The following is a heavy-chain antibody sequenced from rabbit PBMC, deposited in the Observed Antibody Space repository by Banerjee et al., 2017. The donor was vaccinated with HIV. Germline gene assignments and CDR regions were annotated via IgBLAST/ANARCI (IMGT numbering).Heavy chain of an antibody. CDR1: GIDFSSGYD. J-gene: IGHJ6*01. V-gene: IGHV1S40*01. CDR3: ASDTTDSIYAYKL. CDR2: IYLLNGHT. D-gene: IGHD8-1*01. Sequence: QQLVESGGGLVKPGASLTLTCKASGIDFSSGYDMCWVRQAPGKGLELIGCIYLLNGHTWYASWVNGRFTLPKTSSTTVTLQMTSLTAADTATYFCASDTTDSIYAYKLWGPGTLVTVS.